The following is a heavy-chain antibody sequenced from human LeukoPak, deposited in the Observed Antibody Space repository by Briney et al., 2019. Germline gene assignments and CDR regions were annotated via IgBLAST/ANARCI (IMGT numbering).Heavy chain of an antibody. CDR2: IYYSGST. V-gene: IGHV4-39*01. Sequence: PSETLSLTCTVSGGSISSSNFDWGWIRQPPGKGLEWIGSIYYSGSTYYNPSLKSRVTISVDTSKNQFSLKLNSVTAADTAVYYWARHSGPYGSSRFDYWGQGTLVTVSS. D-gene: IGHD6-13*01. CDR1: GGSISSSNFD. J-gene: IGHJ4*02. CDR3: ARHSGPYGSSRFDY.